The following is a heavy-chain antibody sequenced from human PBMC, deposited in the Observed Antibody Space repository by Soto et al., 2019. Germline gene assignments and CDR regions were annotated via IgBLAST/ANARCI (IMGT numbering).Heavy chain of an antibody. CDR2: IRGGGGTT. D-gene: IGHD3-10*01. CDR3: AKGRGGSGSLTPRVDF. V-gene: IGHV3-23*01. CDR1: GFTFNNYA. J-gene: IGHJ4*02. Sequence: EVQLLESGGGLVQPGGSLRLSCAASGFTFNNYAMTWVRQAPGKGLEWVSAIRGGGGTTYYADSVKGRFTVSRDGSKNTRYLQMSSLRAEDTALYYCAKGRGGSGSLTPRVDFWGQGTLVTVSS.